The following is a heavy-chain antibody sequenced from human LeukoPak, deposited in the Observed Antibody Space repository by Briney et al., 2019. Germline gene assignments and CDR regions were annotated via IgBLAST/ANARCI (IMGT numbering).Heavy chain of an antibody. CDR3: AKGAYYDILTGYSLPYFDY. CDR2: ISGSGGST. J-gene: IGHJ4*02. D-gene: IGHD3-9*01. Sequence: PGGSLRLSCAASGFTFSSYAMSWVRQAPGKGLEWVSAISGSGGSTYYADSVKGRFTISRDNSKNKLYLQMNSLRAEDTAVYYCAKGAYYDILTGYSLPYFDYWGQGTLVTVSS. V-gene: IGHV3-23*01. CDR1: GFTFSSYA.